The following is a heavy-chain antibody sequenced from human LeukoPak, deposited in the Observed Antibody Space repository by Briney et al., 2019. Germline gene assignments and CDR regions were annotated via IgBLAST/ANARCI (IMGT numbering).Heavy chain of an antibody. J-gene: IGHJ4*02. V-gene: IGHV1-69*05. Sequence: ASVKVSCKASGYTFTTYTIHWVRQAPGQRLEWMGGIIPIFGTANYAQKFQGRVTITTDESTSTAYMELSSLRSEDTAVYYCASHPAAGPRQYQLLIDYWGQGTLVTVSS. CDR1: GYTFTTYT. D-gene: IGHD2-2*01. CDR2: IIPIFGTA. CDR3: ASHPAAGPRQYQLLIDY.